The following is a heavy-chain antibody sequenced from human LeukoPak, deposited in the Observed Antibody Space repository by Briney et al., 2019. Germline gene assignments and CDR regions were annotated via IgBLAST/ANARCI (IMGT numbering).Heavy chain of an antibody. CDR2: INHSGST. J-gene: IGHJ6*03. D-gene: IGHD3-10*01. Sequence: PSETLSLTCAVYGGSFSGYYWTWIRQPPGKGLEWIGEINHSGSTNYNPSLKSRVIISVDTSKNQFSLKLSSVTAADMAVYYCARHPLLRGVTYDYYYYMDVWGKGTTVTISS. V-gene: IGHV4-34*01. CDR3: ARHPLLRGVTYDYYYYMDV. CDR1: GGSFSGYY.